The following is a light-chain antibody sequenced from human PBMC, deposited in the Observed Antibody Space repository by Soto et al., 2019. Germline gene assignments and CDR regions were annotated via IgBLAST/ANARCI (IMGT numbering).Light chain of an antibody. CDR2: GNS. CDR3: QSYDSSLSLYV. Sequence: QSVLTQPPSVSGAPGQRVTISCTGSSSNIGAGYDVHWYQQLPGTAPKLLIYGNSNRPSGVPDRFSGSKSGTSASLAITGLQAEDEAYYYCQSYDSSLSLYVFGTGTKVTVL. CDR1: SSNIGAGYD. J-gene: IGLJ1*01. V-gene: IGLV1-40*01.